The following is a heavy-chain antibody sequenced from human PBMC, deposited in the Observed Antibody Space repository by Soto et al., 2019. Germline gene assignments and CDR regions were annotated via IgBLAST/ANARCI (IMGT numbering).Heavy chain of an antibody. CDR2: ISTYNGDT. D-gene: IGHD2-8*02. CDR3: ARGDSTGSPRGWFDP. Sequence: VASVKVSCKASGYGFTRYGINWVRQAPGQGLEWLGWISTYNGDTDYAQKFQGRVTMTTDTSTTTAYMDLRSLTSDDTAVYFCARGDSTGSPRGWFDPWGQGTLVTVSS. CDR1: GYGFTRYG. J-gene: IGHJ5*02. V-gene: IGHV1-18*04.